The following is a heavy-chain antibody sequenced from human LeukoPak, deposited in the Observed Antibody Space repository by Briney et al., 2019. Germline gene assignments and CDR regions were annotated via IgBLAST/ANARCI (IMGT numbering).Heavy chain of an antibody. D-gene: IGHD6-13*01. Sequence: GGSLRLSCAASGFTFSSDSMNWVRQAPGKGLEWGSSISSSSSYIYYADSVKGRFTISRDNTKNSLYLQMNSLRAEDTAVYYCARAMKGAAAGTGPLDYWGQGTLVTVSS. V-gene: IGHV3-21*01. J-gene: IGHJ4*02. CDR3: ARAMKGAAAGTGPLDY. CDR1: GFTFSSDS. CDR2: ISSSSSYI.